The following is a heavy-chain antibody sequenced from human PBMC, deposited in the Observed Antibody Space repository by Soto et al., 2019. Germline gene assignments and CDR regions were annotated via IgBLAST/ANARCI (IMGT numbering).Heavy chain of an antibody. V-gene: IGHV1-18*01. J-gene: IGHJ6*03. D-gene: IGHD2-2*01. Sequence: ASVKVSCKASGYTFTSYGISWVRQAPGQGLEWMGWISAYNGNTNYAQKLQGRVTMTTDTSTSTAYMELRSLGSDDTAVYYCAREGVVVVPAAMYGPEETDYYYYMDVWGKGTTVTVSS. CDR3: AREGVVVVPAAMYGPEETDYYYYMDV. CDR2: ISAYNGNT. CDR1: GYTFTSYG.